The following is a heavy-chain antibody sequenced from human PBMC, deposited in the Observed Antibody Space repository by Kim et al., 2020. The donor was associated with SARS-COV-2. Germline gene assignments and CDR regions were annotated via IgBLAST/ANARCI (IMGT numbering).Heavy chain of an antibody. CDR3: ARQGHEYYYDSSGYFDY. D-gene: IGHD3-22*01. CDR1: GYSFTSYW. J-gene: IGHJ4*02. Sequence: GESLKISCKGSGYSFTSYWIGWVRQMPGKGLEWMGIIYPGDSDTRYSPSFQGQVTISADKSISTAYLQWSSLKASDTAMYYCARQGHEYYYDSSGYFDYWGQGTLVTVSS. CDR2: IYPGDSDT. V-gene: IGHV5-51*01.